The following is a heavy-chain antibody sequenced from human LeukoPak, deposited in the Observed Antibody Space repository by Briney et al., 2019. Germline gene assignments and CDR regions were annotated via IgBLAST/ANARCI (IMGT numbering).Heavy chain of an antibody. CDR3: AGDLDHSGSYYYGMDV. V-gene: IGHV4-61*01. CDR1: GGSINSSSYY. CDR2: IYYSGST. J-gene: IGHJ6*02. D-gene: IGHD1-26*01. Sequence: PSETLSLTCTVSGGSINSSSYYWGWIRQPPGKGLEWIGYIYYSGSTNYNPSLKSRVTISVDTSKNQFSLKLSSVTAADTAVYYCAGDLDHSGSYYYGMDVWGQGTTVTVS.